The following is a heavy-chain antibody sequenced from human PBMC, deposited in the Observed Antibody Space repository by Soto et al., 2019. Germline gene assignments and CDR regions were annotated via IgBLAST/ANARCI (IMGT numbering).Heavy chain of an antibody. V-gene: IGHV3-23*01. CDR1: GFTFSSYA. CDR2: ISGSGGST. CDR3: AKYQMYCTNGVCYDYYYMDV. J-gene: IGHJ6*03. D-gene: IGHD2-8*01. Sequence: EVQLLESGGGLVQPGGSLRLSCAASGFTFSSYAMSWVRQAPGKGLEWVSAISGSGGSTYYADSVKGRFTISRDNSKNMLYLQMKSLIADDTSVYYCAKYQMYCTNGVCYDYYYMDVWGKGTTVTVS.